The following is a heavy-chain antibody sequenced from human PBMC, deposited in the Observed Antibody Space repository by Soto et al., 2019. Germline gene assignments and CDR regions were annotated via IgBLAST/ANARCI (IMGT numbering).Heavy chain of an antibody. CDR3: ARGTRWYCSGGSCPPYGMDV. CDR2: ISYDGSNK. Sequence: GGSLRLSCAASGFTFSSYAMHWVRQAPGKGLEWVAVISYDGSNKYYADSVKGRFTISRDNSKNTLYLQMNSLRAEDTAVYYCARGTRWYCSGGSCPPYGMDVWGQGTTVTVSS. D-gene: IGHD2-15*01. CDR1: GFTFSSYA. J-gene: IGHJ6*02. V-gene: IGHV3-30-3*01.